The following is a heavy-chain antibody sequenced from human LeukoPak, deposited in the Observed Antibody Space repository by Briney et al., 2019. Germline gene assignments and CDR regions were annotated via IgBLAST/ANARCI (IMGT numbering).Heavy chain of an antibody. J-gene: IGHJ4*02. Sequence: GGSLRLSCVASGFTYSDYIMNWVRQAPGKGLEWVSYITSSSSTIYYADSVKGRFTISRDNAKNSLYLQMSSLRDEDTAVYYCARVHYTYSGNYYGMGYWGQGTLVTVSS. CDR3: ARVHYTYSGNYYGMGY. CDR2: ITSSSSTI. CDR1: GFTYSDYI. V-gene: IGHV3-48*02. D-gene: IGHD1-26*01.